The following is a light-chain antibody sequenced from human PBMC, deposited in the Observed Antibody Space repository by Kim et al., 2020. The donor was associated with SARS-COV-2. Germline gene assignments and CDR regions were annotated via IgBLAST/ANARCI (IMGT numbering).Light chain of an antibody. Sequence: DIQMTQSPSSLSASVGGRVTITCRASQGISSSLAWYQQKPGKAPQLLIYAASALQSGVPSRFSGSGSGTDFTLTISSLQPEDVATYYCQQYNSGPWTFGQGTKVDIK. CDR3: QQYNSGPWT. J-gene: IGKJ1*01. V-gene: IGKV1-27*01. CDR2: AAS. CDR1: QGISSS.